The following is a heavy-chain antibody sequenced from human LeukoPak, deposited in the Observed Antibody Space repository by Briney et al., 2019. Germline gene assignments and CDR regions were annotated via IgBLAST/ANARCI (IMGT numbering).Heavy chain of an antibody. D-gene: IGHD2-2*01. Sequence: PSETLSLTCTVSGGSISSGGYYWSWIRQPPGKGLEWIGYIYHSGSTYYNPSLKSRVTISVDRSKNQFSLKLSSVTAADTAVYYCARDAAKYCSSTSCLDAFDFWGQGTMVTVSS. CDR2: IYHSGST. J-gene: IGHJ3*01. CDR3: ARDAAKYCSSTSCLDAFDF. CDR1: GGSISSGGYY. V-gene: IGHV4-30-2*01.